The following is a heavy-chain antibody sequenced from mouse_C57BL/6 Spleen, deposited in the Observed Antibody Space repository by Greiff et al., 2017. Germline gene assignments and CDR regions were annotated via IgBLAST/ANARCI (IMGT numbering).Heavy chain of an antibody. Sequence: QVQLQQSGAELARPGASVKLSCKASGYTFTSYGISWVKLRTGQGLEWIGEIYPRSGNTYYNEKFKGKATLTADKSSSTAYMELRSLTSEDSAVYFCARGELGRGYAMDYWGQGTSVTVSS. CDR2: IYPRSGNT. V-gene: IGHV1-81*01. D-gene: IGHD4-1*01. J-gene: IGHJ4*01. CDR1: GYTFTSYG. CDR3: ARGELGRGYAMDY.